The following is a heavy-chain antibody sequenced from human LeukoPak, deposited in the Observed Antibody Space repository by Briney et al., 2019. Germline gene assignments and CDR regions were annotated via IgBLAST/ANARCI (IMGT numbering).Heavy chain of an antibody. CDR2: ISSSTTYI. D-gene: IGHD1-1*01. J-gene: IGHJ4*02. CDR3: ARDGMSTGRDFDY. Sequence: GGSLRLSCAASGFTFSSYSMNWVRQAPGRGLEWVSSISSSTTYIYYADSVKGRFTISRDNTKNSLYLQMNSLRVEDTAVSYCARDGMSTGRDFDYWGEGTLVTVSS. CDR1: GFTFSSYS. V-gene: IGHV3-21*06.